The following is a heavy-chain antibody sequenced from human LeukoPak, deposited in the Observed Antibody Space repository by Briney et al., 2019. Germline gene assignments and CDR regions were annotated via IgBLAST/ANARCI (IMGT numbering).Heavy chain of an antibody. J-gene: IGHJ3*02. CDR3: ARDYFCSSTSCSATGAFDI. Sequence: GGSLRLSCAASGFTFSIYGMHWVRHAPGKGLEWVAVISYDGSNEYYADSVKGRFTISRDNSKNTLYLQMNSLRPEDAAVYYCARDYFCSSTSCSATGAFDIWGQGTMVTVSS. V-gene: IGHV3-30*03. CDR1: GFTFSIYG. D-gene: IGHD2-2*01. CDR2: ISYDGSNE.